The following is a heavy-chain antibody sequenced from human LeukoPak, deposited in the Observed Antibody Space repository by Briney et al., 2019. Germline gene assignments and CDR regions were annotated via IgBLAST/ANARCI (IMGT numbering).Heavy chain of an antibody. J-gene: IGHJ5*02. D-gene: IGHD6-13*01. CDR3: AREGIADTVGWFDP. CDR1: GYTFSSYE. CDR2: MNPNSGQT. Sequence: ASVKVSCKASGYTFSSYEINWVRQTTGQGLEWMGLMNPNSGQTGYAQKFQGRVTMTRNSSISTAYLEVSSLRSEDSAVYYCAREGIADTVGWFDPWGQGTLVTVSS. V-gene: IGHV1-8*01.